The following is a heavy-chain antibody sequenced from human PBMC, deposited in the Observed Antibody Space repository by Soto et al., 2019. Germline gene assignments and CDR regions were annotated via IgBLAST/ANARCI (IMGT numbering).Heavy chain of an antibody. CDR2: ISWNSGSI. CDR3: AKDRGWYDYYYGMDV. J-gene: IGHJ6*02. V-gene: IGHV3-9*01. D-gene: IGHD6-19*01. CDR1: GFTFDDYA. Sequence: PGGSLRLSCAASGFTFDDYAMHWVRQAPGKGLEWVSGISWNSGSIGYADSVKGRFTISRDNAKNSLYLQMNSLRAEDTALYYCAKDRGWYDYYYGMDVWGQGTTVTVS.